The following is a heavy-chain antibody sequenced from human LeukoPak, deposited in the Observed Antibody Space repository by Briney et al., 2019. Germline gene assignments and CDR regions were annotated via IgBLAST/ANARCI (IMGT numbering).Heavy chain of an antibody. Sequence: PSETLSLTCTVSGGSISSYYWSWSREPAGKGLEWIGRIYTSGSTDYNPSLRSRVTMSVDTSENQFSLKLSSVAAADTAVYYCARVSSSSPYFDYWGQGTLVTVSS. D-gene: IGHD6-6*01. V-gene: IGHV4-4*07. J-gene: IGHJ4*02. CDR1: GGSISSYY. CDR2: IYTSGST. CDR3: ARVSSSSPYFDY.